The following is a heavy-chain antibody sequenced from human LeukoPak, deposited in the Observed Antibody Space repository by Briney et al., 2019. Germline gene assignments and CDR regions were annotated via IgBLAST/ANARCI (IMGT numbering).Heavy chain of an antibody. CDR2: IWYNASNK. D-gene: IGHD3-9*01. CDR3: ATDISTHYFGS. V-gene: IGHV3-30*02. CDR1: GISFRSYG. Sequence: GGSLRLSCAASGISFRSYGMHWVRQAPGKGLEWVTFIWYNASNKYYAESVKGRFTISRDNSRNTVFLQMNSLRAEDTAIYYCATDISTHYFGSWGQGTLVTVSS. J-gene: IGHJ4*02.